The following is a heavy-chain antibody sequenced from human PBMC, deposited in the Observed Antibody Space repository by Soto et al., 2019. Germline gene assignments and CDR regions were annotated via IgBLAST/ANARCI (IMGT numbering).Heavy chain of an antibody. CDR1: GFTFSSYA. Sequence: GGSLRLSYAASGFTFSSYAMSWVRQAPGKGLEWVAVISYDGSNKYYADSVKGRFTISRDNSKNTLYLQMNSLRAEDTAVYYCARDRGAVAGTDGMDVWGQGTTVTVSS. J-gene: IGHJ6*02. V-gene: IGHV3-30-3*01. D-gene: IGHD6-19*01. CDR3: ARDRGAVAGTDGMDV. CDR2: ISYDGSNK.